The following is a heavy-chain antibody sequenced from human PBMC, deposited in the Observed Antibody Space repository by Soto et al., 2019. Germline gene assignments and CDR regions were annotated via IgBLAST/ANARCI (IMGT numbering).Heavy chain of an antibody. CDR1: GGSVSSGSYY. J-gene: IGHJ4*02. Sequence: SETLSLTCTVSGGSVSSGSYYWSWIRQPPGKGLEWIGYIYYSGGTNYNPSLKSRVTISVDTSKNQFSLKLSSVTAADTAVYYCARGGGVTATFDYWGQGILVTVSS. V-gene: IGHV4-61*01. D-gene: IGHD5-18*01. CDR3: ARGGGVTATFDY. CDR2: IYYSGGT.